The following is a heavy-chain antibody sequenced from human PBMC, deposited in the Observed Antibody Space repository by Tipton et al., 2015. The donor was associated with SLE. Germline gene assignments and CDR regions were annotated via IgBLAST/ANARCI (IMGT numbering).Heavy chain of an antibody. J-gene: IGHJ3*02. Sequence: TLSLTCTVSGASFSGYYWSWIRQPPGKGLEWIGYLSDIGRTNYKSSLRSRVTISVDTSRNLLSLKVPSVTAADTAVYYCARQRDLDAFDIWGQGTMVIVSS. V-gene: IGHV4-59*08. CDR2: LSDIGRT. CDR3: ARQRDLDAFDI. CDR1: GASFSGYY.